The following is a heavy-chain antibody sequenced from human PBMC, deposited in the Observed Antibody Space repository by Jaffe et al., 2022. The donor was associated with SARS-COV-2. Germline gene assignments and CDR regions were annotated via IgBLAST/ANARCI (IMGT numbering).Heavy chain of an antibody. Sequence: EVQLVESGGGLVKPGGSLRLSCAASGFTFSSYSMNWVRQAPGKGLEWVSSISSSSSYIYYADSVKGRFTISRDNAKNSLYLQMNSLRAEDTAVYYCARDHCSGGSCYAAGWFDPWGQGTLVTVSS. CDR3: ARDHCSGGSCYAAGWFDP. CDR1: GFTFSSYS. V-gene: IGHV3-21*01. D-gene: IGHD2-15*01. J-gene: IGHJ5*02. CDR2: ISSSSSYI.